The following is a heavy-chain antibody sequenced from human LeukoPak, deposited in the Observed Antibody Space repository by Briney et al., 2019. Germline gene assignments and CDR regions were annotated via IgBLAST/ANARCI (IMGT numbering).Heavy chain of an antibody. CDR1: GGSISTYY. CDR2: IFHTGTT. J-gene: IGHJ4*02. CDR3: ARGANWGSPDY. V-gene: IGHV4-59*01. D-gene: IGHD7-27*01. Sequence: SETLSLTCTVSGGSISTYYWSWIRQPPGKGLECLGFIFHTGTTNYNPSLKSRVTISVDTSKNQFSLKLSSVTAADTAVYYCARGANWGSPDYWGQGTLVTVSS.